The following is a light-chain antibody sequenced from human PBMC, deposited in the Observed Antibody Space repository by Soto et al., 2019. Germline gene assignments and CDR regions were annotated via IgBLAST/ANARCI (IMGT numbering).Light chain of an antibody. V-gene: IGKV3-11*01. Sequence: VMTQSPATLSLSPGERATLSCKASQSINSKLVWYQQKPGQAPRFLIYGASTRATDIPARFSGSGSGTDFTLTISSLEPEDFAVYYCQQRNNWPSITFGQGTRLEIK. CDR3: QQRNNWPSIT. J-gene: IGKJ5*01. CDR1: QSINSK. CDR2: GAS.